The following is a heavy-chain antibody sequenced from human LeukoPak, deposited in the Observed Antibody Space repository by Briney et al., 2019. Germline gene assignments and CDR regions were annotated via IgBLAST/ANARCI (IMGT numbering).Heavy chain of an antibody. CDR2: INSDGINT. CDR3: AKSLSSSSPRSYFDY. CDR1: GFTFSNYW. Sequence: GGSLRLSCAASGFTFSNYWMHWVRQAPGKGLVWVSRINSDGINTSYADSVKGRFTISRDNAKNTLYLQMNSLRAEDTAVYYCAKSLSSSSPRSYFDYWGQGTLVTVSS. V-gene: IGHV3-74*01. D-gene: IGHD6-6*01. J-gene: IGHJ4*02.